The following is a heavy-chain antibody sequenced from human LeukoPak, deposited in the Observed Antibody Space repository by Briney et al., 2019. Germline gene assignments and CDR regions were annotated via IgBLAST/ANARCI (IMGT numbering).Heavy chain of an antibody. CDR1: GYTFTGYY. J-gene: IGHJ4*02. V-gene: IGHV1-2*02. CDR3: ARLSSRITMVRGVITGDFDY. CDR2: INPNSGGT. Sequence: GASVKASCKASGYTFTGYYMHWVRQAPGQGLEWMGWINPNSGGTNYAQKFQGRVTMTRDTSISTAYMELSRLRSDDTAVYYCARLSSRITMVRGVITGDFDYWGQGTLVTVSS. D-gene: IGHD3-10*01.